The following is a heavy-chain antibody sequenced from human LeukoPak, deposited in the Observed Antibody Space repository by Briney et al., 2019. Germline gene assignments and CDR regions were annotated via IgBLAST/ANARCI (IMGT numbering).Heavy chain of an antibody. J-gene: IGHJ4*02. D-gene: IGHD6-19*01. V-gene: IGHV3-33*08. CDR3: ARAPPYNSGWYSDN. CDR1: GFNLSTYS. CDR2: IWYDGSNK. Sequence: GGSLKLSCAASGFNLSTYSMHWVRQAPGKGLEWVAVIWYDGSNKYYGDSVKGRFTISRDNSKNTLYLQMNSLRAEDTAVYYCARAPPYNSGWYSDNWGQGTLVTVSS.